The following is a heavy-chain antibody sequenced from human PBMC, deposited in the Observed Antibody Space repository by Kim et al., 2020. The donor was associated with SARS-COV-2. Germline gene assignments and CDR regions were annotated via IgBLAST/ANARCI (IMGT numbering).Heavy chain of an antibody. CDR1: GFTFSSYA. D-gene: IGHD3-10*01. V-gene: IGHV3-23*01. CDR3: AKPFPIPMVRGSDLYDAFDI. CDR2: ISGSGGST. Sequence: GGSLRLSCAASGFTFSSYAMSWVHQAPGKGLEWVSAISGSGGSTYYADSVKGRFTISRDNSKNTLYLQMNSLRAEDTAVYYCAKPFPIPMVRGSDLYDAFDIWGQGTMVTVSS. J-gene: IGHJ3*02.